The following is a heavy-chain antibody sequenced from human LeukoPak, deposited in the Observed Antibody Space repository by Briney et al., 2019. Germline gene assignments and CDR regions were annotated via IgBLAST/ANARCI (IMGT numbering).Heavy chain of an antibody. V-gene: IGHV3-21*01. CDR3: ARLDITMIVVVSPNYYYYMDV. Sequence: PGGSLRLSCAASGFPFSSYSMNWVRQAPGKGLEWVSSISSSSSYIYYADSVKGRFTISRDNAKNSLYLQMNSLRAEDTAVYYCARLDITMIVVVSPNYYYYMDVWGKGTTVTVSS. D-gene: IGHD3-22*01. J-gene: IGHJ6*03. CDR1: GFPFSSYS. CDR2: ISSSSSYI.